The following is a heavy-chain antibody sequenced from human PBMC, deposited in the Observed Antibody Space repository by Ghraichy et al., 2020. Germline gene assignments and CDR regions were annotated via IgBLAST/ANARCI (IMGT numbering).Heavy chain of an antibody. D-gene: IGHD3-3*01. J-gene: IGHJ2*01. CDR3: ARSKFGGHFDL. V-gene: IGHV4-59*08. Sequence: SETLSLTCTVSGGSISVYYWSWIRQSPGKGLEWIGYISHSGRTYYNSSLKSRVTISVDTSKNQFSLNLNSVTAADTAVYYCARSKFGGHFDLWGRGTLVTVSS. CDR2: ISHSGRT. CDR1: GGSISVYY.